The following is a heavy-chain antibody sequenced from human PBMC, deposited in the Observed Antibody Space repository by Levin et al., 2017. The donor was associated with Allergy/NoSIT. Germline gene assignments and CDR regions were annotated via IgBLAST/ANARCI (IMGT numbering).Heavy chain of an antibody. V-gene: IGHV3-30-3*01. J-gene: IGHJ3*02. CDR2: ISNDGGNK. CDR3: ARTYSSGWSDAFDI. D-gene: IGHD6-19*01. Sequence: GGSLRLSCATSGFTFSSYAIHWVRQAPGKGLEWVAVISNDGGNKYYADSGKGRFTISRDNSKNTLYLQMDNLRTEDTAVYYCARTYSSGWSDAFDIWGQGTLVTVSS. CDR1: GFTFSSYA.